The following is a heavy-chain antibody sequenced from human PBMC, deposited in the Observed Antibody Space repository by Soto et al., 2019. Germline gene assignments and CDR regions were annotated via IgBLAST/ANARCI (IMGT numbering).Heavy chain of an antibody. Sequence: ASVKVSCKASGYTFTSYAMHWVRQAPGQRLEWMGWINAGNGNTKYSQKFQGRVTITRDTSASTAYMELSSLRSEDTAVYYCARDLWFGGCMDVWGQGTTVTVSS. D-gene: IGHD3-10*01. V-gene: IGHV1-3*01. CDR1: GYTFTSYA. CDR3: ARDLWFGGCMDV. CDR2: INAGNGNT. J-gene: IGHJ6*01.